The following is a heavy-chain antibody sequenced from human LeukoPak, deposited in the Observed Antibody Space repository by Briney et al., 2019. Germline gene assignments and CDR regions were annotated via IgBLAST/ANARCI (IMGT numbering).Heavy chain of an antibody. Sequence: GGSLRLSCAASGFSFSNYWMHWVRQAPGKGLVWVSLINSDGSSTRYADSVKGRFTISRDNAKNTLYLQMNSLRAEDRAVYYCARDREGATDYWGQGTLVTVSS. CDR3: ARDREGATDY. J-gene: IGHJ4*02. D-gene: IGHD1-26*01. CDR1: GFSFSNYW. CDR2: INSDGSST. V-gene: IGHV3-74*01.